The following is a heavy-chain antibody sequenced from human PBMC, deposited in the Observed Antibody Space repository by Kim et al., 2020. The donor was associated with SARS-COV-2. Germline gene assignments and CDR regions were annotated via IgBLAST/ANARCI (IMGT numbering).Heavy chain of an antibody. J-gene: IGHJ4*02. D-gene: IGHD2-2*01. V-gene: IGHV3-48*02. CDR3: AREGGNIVVVPGNFDY. Sequence: VKGRFTVSRDNAKNSLYLQMNSLSDEDTAMYYCAREGGNIVVVPGNFDYWGQGALVTVSS.